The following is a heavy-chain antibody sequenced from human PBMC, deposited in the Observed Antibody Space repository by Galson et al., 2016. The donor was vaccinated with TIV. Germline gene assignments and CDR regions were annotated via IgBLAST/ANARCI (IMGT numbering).Heavy chain of an antibody. J-gene: IGHJ6*02. CDR1: GFAVSSIYG. D-gene: IGHD3-3*01. CDR3: AKGMAIFGVIPPWGGMDV. Sequence: SLRLSCATSGFAVSSIYGSWVRQAPGKGLEWVAFVRYDGSHKNYADSVKGRFTISRDNSKYTLYLQMNSLRAEDTAVYYCAKGMAIFGVIPPWGGMDVWGQGTTVTVSS. V-gene: IGHV3-30*02. CDR2: VRYDGSHK.